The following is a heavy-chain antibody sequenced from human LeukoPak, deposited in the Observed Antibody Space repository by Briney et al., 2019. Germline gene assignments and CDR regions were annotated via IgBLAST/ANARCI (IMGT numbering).Heavy chain of an antibody. CDR3: ASYYDFWSGYSTH. CDR1: GGPFSGYY. V-gene: IGHV4-34*01. D-gene: IGHD3-3*01. CDR2: INHSGRT. J-gene: IGHJ4*02. Sequence: SETLSLTCAVHGGPFSGYYWSWIRQPPGKGPGWIGEINHSGRTHYKPSPKSRVTIPVDTSKNQFSVKLSSVTAADTAVYYWASYYDFWSGYSTHWGQGTLVTVSS.